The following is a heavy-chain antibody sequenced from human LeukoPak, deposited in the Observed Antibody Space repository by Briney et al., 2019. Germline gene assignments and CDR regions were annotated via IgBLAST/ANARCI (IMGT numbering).Heavy chain of an antibody. Sequence: PGGSLRLSCEASGFSFPYGMSWVRQAPGKGLEWVSGITNSGENTYYADSVKGRFTISRDNSKNTLFLEMNSLRAEDTAVYYCAKAEVWGIYYDILTGYYNPAGYPDYWGQGTLVTVSS. V-gene: IGHV3-23*01. CDR1: GFSFPYG. D-gene: IGHD3-9*01. CDR2: ITNSGENT. J-gene: IGHJ4*02. CDR3: AKAEVWGIYYDILTGYYNPAGYPDY.